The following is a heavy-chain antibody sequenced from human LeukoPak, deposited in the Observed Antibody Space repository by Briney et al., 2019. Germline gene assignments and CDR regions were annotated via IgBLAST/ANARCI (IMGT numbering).Heavy chain of an antibody. D-gene: IGHD3-10*01. V-gene: IGHV3-74*01. CDR3: ARGRYFFASGSPHAFDI. CDR1: GFIFSSHY. J-gene: IGHJ3*02. Sequence: PGGSLRLSCAASGFIFSSHYMHWVRQAPGKVLVWVSRINTDGSATNYADSVEGRFTISRDNAKNTLSLQMNSLGAEDTAVYYCARGRYFFASGSPHAFDIWGRGTMVTVSS. CDR2: INTDGSAT.